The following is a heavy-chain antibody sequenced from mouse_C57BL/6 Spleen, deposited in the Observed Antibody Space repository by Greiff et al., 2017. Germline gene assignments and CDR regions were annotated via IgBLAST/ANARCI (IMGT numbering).Heavy chain of an antibody. Sequence: VQLQQPGAELVRPGSSVKLSCKASGYTFTSYWMHWVKQRPIQGLEWIGNIDPSDSETHYNQKFKDKATLTVDKSSSTAYMQLSSLTSEDSAVYYCARSGDYYGSSYGAMDYWGQGTSVTVSS. CDR1: GYTFTSYW. CDR2: IDPSDSET. D-gene: IGHD1-1*01. CDR3: ARSGDYYGSSYGAMDY. J-gene: IGHJ4*01. V-gene: IGHV1-52*01.